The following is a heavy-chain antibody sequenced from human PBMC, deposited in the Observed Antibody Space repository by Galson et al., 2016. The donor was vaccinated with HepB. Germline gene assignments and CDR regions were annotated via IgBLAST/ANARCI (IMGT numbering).Heavy chain of an antibody. J-gene: IGHJ6*02. Sequence: SVKVSCKASGGTFSSYAISWVRQAPGQGLEWMGGILPIFDTANYEQKFQGRVTITADESTSTACMELSSLRSEDTAVCYCARDPYCSSSICHYYGMDVWGQGTTVTVSS. CDR2: ILPIFDTA. CDR1: GGTFSSYA. CDR3: ARDPYCSSSICHYYGMDV. D-gene: IGHD2-2*01. V-gene: IGHV1-69*13.